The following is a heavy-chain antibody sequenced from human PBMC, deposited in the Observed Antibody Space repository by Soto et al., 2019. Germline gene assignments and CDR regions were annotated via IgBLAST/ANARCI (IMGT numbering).Heavy chain of an antibody. CDR3: TRRRLDGYNYVGASDT. J-gene: IGHJ5*02. Sequence: QVQLVQSGAEVKKPGASVKVSCQASGYTFTRYYLHWVRQAPGQGLEWMGIIDPSGGSTTYAQEFEGRVTMTRDTSTSTVYLELRSLRSEDTAVYYCTRRRLDGYNYVGASDTWGQGTLVTVSS. V-gene: IGHV1-46*03. CDR1: GYTFTRYY. D-gene: IGHD3-16*01. CDR2: IDPSGGST.